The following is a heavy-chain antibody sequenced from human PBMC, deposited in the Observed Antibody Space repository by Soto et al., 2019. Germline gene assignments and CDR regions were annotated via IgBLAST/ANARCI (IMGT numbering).Heavy chain of an antibody. V-gene: IGHV4-4*02. J-gene: IGHJ4*02. Sequence: QVQLQESGPGLVKPSGTLSLTCAVSGGSISSSNWWSWVRQPPGKGLEWIGEIYHSGSTNYNPSLTSRATISVDKSKNQFSLKLSSVTAADTTVYYCARDRLATVTPRDWGQGTLVTVSS. CDR3: ARDRLATVTPRD. D-gene: IGHD4-17*01. CDR2: IYHSGST. CDR1: GGSISSSNW.